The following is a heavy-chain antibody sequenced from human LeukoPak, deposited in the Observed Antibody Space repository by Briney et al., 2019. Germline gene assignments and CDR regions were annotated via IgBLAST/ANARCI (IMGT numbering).Heavy chain of an antibody. CDR1: GFTFSSYA. CDR3: AGDTRPLQQLVRGWFDP. V-gene: IGHV3-30-3*01. Sequence: GGSLRLSCAASGFTFSSYAMHWVRQAPGKGLEWVAVISYDGSNKYYADSVKGRFTISRDNSKNTLYLQMNSLRAEDTAVYYCAGDTRPLQQLVRGWFDPWGQGTLVTVSS. D-gene: IGHD6-6*01. J-gene: IGHJ5*02. CDR2: ISYDGSNK.